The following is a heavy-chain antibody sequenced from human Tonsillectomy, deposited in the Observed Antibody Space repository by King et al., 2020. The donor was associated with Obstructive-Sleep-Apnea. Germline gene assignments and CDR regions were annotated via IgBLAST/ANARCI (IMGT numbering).Heavy chain of an antibody. CDR2: ISHDGGNK. J-gene: IGHJ4*02. CDR1: GFTFSSYA. CDR3: AREPETMIVVVITPIFDY. V-gene: IGHV3-30*04. Sequence: VQLVESGGGVVQPGRSLRLSCASSGFTFSSYAMHWVRQAPGKGLEWVALISHDGGNKYYADSVKGRFTISRDNSKNTLYLQMNSLRTEETAVYYCAREPETMIVVVITPIFDYWGQGTLVTVSS. D-gene: IGHD3-22*01.